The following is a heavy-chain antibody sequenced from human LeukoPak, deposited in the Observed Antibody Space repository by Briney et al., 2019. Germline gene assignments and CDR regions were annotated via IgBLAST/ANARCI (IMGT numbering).Heavy chain of an antibody. CDR1: QFTFSSSA. Sequence: GGSLRLSCAASQFTFSSSAMHWVRQAPGKGLEWVAVISYDGSNKYYADSVKGRFTISRDNSKNTLYLQMNSLRAEDTAVYYYAKGYEGDYYGSGSYSGYYYGMDVWGQGTTVTVSS. V-gene: IGHV3-30-3*01. J-gene: IGHJ6*02. CDR2: ISYDGSNK. CDR3: AKGYEGDYYGSGSYSGYYYGMDV. D-gene: IGHD3-10*01.